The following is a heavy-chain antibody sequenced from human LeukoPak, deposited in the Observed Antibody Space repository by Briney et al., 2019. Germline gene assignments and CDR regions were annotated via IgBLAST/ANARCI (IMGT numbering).Heavy chain of an antibody. V-gene: IGHV3-21*01. CDR2: ISSSSSYI. D-gene: IGHD5-12*01. CDR1: GFTFSSYS. J-gene: IGHJ4*02. Sequence: GGSLRLSCAASGFTFSSYSMNWVRQAPGKGLEWVSSISSSSSYIYYADSVKGRFTISRDNDKNSLYLQMNRLRAEDTAVYYCACALDIVATITPIDYWGQGTLVTVSS. CDR3: ACALDIVATITPIDY.